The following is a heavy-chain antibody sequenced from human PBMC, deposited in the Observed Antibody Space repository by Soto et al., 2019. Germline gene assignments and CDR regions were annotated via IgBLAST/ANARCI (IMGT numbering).Heavy chain of an antibody. Sequence: SVKVSCKASGFTFTSSAVQWVRQARGQRLEWIGWIVVGSGNTNYAQKFQERVTITTDMSTSTAYMELSSLRSEDTAVYYCAACGGGYYDSSGYSMVGYYYGIDVWGQGTTVTVSS. CDR1: GFTFTSSA. D-gene: IGHD3-22*01. CDR3: AACGGGYYDSSGYSMVGYYYGIDV. J-gene: IGHJ6*02. V-gene: IGHV1-58*01. CDR2: IVVGSGNT.